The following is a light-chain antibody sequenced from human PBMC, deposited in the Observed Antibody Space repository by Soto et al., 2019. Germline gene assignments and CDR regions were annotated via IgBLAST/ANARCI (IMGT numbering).Light chain of an antibody. CDR2: GAS. CDR1: QSVSSSY. V-gene: IGKV3-20*01. J-gene: IGKJ3*01. CDR3: QQYANSPLT. Sequence: EIVLTQSPGILSLSPGEGATLSCRASQSVSSSYLAWHQQKPGQAPRLLIYGASSRATGIPDRFSGSGSGTDFTLTISRLEPEDFAVYYCQQYANSPLTFGPGTKVDIK.